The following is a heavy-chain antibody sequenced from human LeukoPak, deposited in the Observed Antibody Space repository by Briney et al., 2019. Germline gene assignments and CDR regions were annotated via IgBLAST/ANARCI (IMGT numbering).Heavy chain of an antibody. V-gene: IGHV4-59*01. J-gene: IGHJ4*02. D-gene: IGHD2-15*01. CDR2: IYYSGST. CDR1: GGSISSYY. CDR3: ARVRRYCSGGSCYSFGFDY. Sequence: SETLSLTCTVSGGSISSYYWSWIRQPPGKGLEWIGYIYYSGSTNYNPSLKSRVTISVDTSKNQFSLKLSSVTAADTAVYYCARVRRYCSGGSCYSFGFDYWGQGTLVTVSS.